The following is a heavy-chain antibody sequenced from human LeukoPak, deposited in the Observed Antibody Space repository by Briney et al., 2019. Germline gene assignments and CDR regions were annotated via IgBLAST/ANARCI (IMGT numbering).Heavy chain of an antibody. D-gene: IGHD3-10*01. J-gene: IGHJ4*02. Sequence: GGSLRLSCAASGFTFSSYGMHWVRQAPGKGLERVAFTSYDGGNKNYADSVKGRFTISRDNSKNTLYLQMNSLRPEDTAVYYCAKDYYYGSGSYQFPGYWGQGTLVTVPS. CDR2: TSYDGGNK. CDR1: GFTFSSYG. CDR3: AKDYYYGSGSYQFPGY. V-gene: IGHV3-30*18.